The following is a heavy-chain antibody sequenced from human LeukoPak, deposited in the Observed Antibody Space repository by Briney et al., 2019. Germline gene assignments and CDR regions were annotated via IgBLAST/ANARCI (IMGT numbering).Heavy chain of an antibody. D-gene: IGHD3-10*01. CDR2: IYYSGST. CDR3: ASKYYGSESYYYMDV. CDR1: GGSISSNSYY. Sequence: PSETLSLTCTVSGGSISSNSYYWGWIRQPPGKGLKWIGSIYYSGSTNYNPSLKSRVTISVDTSKNQFSLKLSPVTAADTAVYYCASKYYGSESYYYMDVWGKGTTVTISS. V-gene: IGHV4-39*07. J-gene: IGHJ6*03.